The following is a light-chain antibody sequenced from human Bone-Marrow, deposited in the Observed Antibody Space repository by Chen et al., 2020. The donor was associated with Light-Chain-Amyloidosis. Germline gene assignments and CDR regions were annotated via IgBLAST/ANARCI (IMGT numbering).Light chain of an antibody. CDR3: QQANSLPYT. CDR1: QTVSIW. Sequence: DLQLTQSPSSVSASVGDRVTTLCRASQTVSIWVTWYHQKPGQAPKVLIHGANKLQTGVPPRFSGNGSGTEFTLTISRLQPEDFATYYCQQANSLPYTFGQGTRLEV. CDR2: GAN. V-gene: IGKV1-12*01. J-gene: IGKJ2*01.